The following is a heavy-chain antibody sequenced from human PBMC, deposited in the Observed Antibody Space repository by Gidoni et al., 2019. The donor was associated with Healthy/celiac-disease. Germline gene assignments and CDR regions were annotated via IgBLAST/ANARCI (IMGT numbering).Heavy chain of an antibody. J-gene: IGHJ6*02. Sequence: QLQLQESGPGLVKPSETLSLTCTVSGGSISSSSYYWGWIRQPPGKGLEWIGSIYYSGSTYYNPSLKSRVTISVDTSKNQFSLKLSSVTAADTAVYYCARAYSYGYYYYGMDVWGQGTTVTVSS. CDR3: ARAYSYGYYYYGMDV. D-gene: IGHD5-18*01. CDR2: IYYSGST. CDR1: GGSISSSSYY. V-gene: IGHV4-39*01.